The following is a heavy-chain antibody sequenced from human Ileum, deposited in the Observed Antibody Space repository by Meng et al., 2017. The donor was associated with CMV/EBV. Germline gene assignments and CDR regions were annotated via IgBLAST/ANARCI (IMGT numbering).Heavy chain of an antibody. D-gene: IGHD3-16*01. CDR1: GYSFTSYG. Sequence: ASVKVSCKASGYSFTSYGINWVRQAPGQGLEWMGWISAYDGNTKSAQKFQGRVTVTTDTSTNTDYMELRSLGSDDPAGYYCARGQYYLYYDFMDVWGQGTTVTVSS. V-gene: IGHV1-18*01. CDR2: ISAYDGNT. J-gene: IGHJ6*02. CDR3: ARGQYYLYYDFMDV.